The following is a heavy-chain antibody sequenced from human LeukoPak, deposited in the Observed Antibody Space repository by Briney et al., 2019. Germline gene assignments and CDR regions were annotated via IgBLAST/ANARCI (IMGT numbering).Heavy chain of an antibody. CDR2: ISYDGSNK. CDR3: AKSDGSSSLFDY. D-gene: IGHD6-6*01. Sequence: GRSLRLSCAASGFTFSSYGMHWVRQAPGKGLEWVAVISYDGSNKYYADSAKGRFTIPRDNSKNTLYLQMNSLRAEDTAVYYCAKSDGSSSLFDYWGRGTLVTVSS. CDR1: GFTFSSYG. J-gene: IGHJ4*02. V-gene: IGHV3-30*18.